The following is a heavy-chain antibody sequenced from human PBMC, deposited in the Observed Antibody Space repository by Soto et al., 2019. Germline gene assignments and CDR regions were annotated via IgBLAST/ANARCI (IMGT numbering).Heavy chain of an antibody. CDR2: ISGSGGST. Sequence: EVQLLESGGGLVQPGGSLRLSCAASGFTFRSYAMSWVRQAPGKGLEWVSDISGSGGSTYHTDSVKGRFIISRDNSKNPLYLQMNSLRAEDTAVYYCAQGSGYSYSYTLWFDPWGQGTLVTVSS. J-gene: IGHJ5*02. CDR3: AQGSGYSYSYTLWFDP. V-gene: IGHV3-23*01. CDR1: GFTFRSYA. D-gene: IGHD5-18*01.